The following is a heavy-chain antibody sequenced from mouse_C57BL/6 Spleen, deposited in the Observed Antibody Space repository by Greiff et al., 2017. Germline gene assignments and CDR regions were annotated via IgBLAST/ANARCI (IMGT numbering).Heavy chain of an antibody. J-gene: IGHJ4*01. CDR1: GYTFTSYW. Sequence: QVQLQQPGAELVRPGSSVKLSCKASGYTFTSYWMDWVKQRPGQGLEWIGNIYPSDSETHYNQKFKDKATLTVDKSSSTAYMLLSSLTSEDSAVXFCARSPDYGKRGAMDYWGQGTSVTVSS. V-gene: IGHV1-61*01. CDR2: IYPSDSET. D-gene: IGHD2-1*01. CDR3: ARSPDYGKRGAMDY.